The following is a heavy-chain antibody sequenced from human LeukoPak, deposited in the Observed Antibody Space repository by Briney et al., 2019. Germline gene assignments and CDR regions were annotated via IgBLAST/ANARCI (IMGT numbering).Heavy chain of an antibody. V-gene: IGHV4-59*06. CDR2: IYYSGST. CDR3: ARVSAVVTQAFDY. J-gene: IGHJ4*02. Sequence: PSETLSLTCTVSGGSISSYYWSWIRQHPGKGLEWIGYIYYSGSTYYNPSLKSRVTISVDTSKNQFSLKLSSVTAADTAVYYCARVSAVVTQAFDYWGQGTLVTVSS. D-gene: IGHD4-23*01. CDR1: GGSISSYY.